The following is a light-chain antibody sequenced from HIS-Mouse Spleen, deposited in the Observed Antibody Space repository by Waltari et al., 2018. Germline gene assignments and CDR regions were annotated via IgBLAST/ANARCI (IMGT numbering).Light chain of an antibody. V-gene: IGLV3-21*03. Sequence: SYVLTQPPSVSVAPGKTARITCGGNNIGSKSVHWYQQKPGQAPVLAVHDDSDRPSGSPGRFPGSNSGNTATLTISRVEAGDEADYYCQVWDSSSDHPVFGGGTKLTFL. J-gene: IGLJ2*01. CDR2: DDS. CDR3: QVWDSSSDHPV. CDR1: NIGSKS.